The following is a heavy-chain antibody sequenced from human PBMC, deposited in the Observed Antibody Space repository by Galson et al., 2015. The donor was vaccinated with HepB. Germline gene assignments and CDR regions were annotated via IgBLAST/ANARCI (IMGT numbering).Heavy chain of an antibody. V-gene: IGHV3-21*04. CDR1: GFTFSNYA. CDR2: ISSSSSYI. J-gene: IGHJ3*02. CDR3: AKPHVWYYYDSSGYYYSPFDAFDI. Sequence: SLRLSCAASGFTFSNYALSWVRQAPGKGLEWVSSISSSSSYIYYADSVKGRFTISRDNAKNSLYLQMNSLRAEDTAVYYCAKPHVWYYYDSSGYYYSPFDAFDIWGQGTMVTVSS. D-gene: IGHD3-22*01.